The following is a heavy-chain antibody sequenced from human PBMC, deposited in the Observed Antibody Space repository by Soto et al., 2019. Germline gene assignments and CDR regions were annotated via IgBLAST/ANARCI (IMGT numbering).Heavy chain of an antibody. J-gene: IGHJ4*02. Sequence: HPGGSLRLSCAASGFTFSSYAMSWVRQAPGKGLEWVSAISGSGGSTYYADSVKGRFTISRDNSKNTLYLQMNSLRAEDTAVYYCAKGFDWLLYYFDYWGQGTLVTVSS. D-gene: IGHD3-9*01. CDR2: ISGSGGST. V-gene: IGHV3-23*01. CDR1: GFTFSSYA. CDR3: AKGFDWLLYYFDY.